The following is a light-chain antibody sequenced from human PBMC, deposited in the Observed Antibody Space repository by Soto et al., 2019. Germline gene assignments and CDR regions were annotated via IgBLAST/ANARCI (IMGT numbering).Light chain of an antibody. Sequence: EVVLTQSPGTLSLSPGERATLSCRASQSINNHFLAWYQQKRGQAPRLLIYGTSNRATGIPDRFSGSGSGTDFTLAISRLEPEDFAVYYWQHYGSPFTFGPGTKVDIK. J-gene: IGKJ3*01. CDR1: QSINNHF. CDR3: QHYGSPFT. CDR2: GTS. V-gene: IGKV3-20*01.